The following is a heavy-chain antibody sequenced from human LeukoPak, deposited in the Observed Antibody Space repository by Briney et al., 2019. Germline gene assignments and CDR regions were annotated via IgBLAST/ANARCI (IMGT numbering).Heavy chain of an antibody. V-gene: IGHV3-23*01. CDR2: ISGSGDNT. CDR3: AKGSYYDSSGSFYFDY. D-gene: IGHD3-22*01. CDR1: RFTFSNYA. J-gene: IGHJ4*02. Sequence: GGSLRLSCAASRFTFSNYAMNWVRQAPGKGLEWVSAISGSGDNTYYADSVKGRFTISRDNSENTLYVQVNSLGTEDTAAYYCAKGSYYDSSGSFYFDYWGQGTLVTVSS.